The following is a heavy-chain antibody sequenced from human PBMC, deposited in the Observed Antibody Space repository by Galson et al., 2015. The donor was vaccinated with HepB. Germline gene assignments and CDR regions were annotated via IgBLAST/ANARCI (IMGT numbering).Heavy chain of an antibody. V-gene: IGHV1-58*01. CDR3: AASTPERRKITPRDYDYYYYMDV. J-gene: IGHJ6*03. CDR2: NVVGRGNT. CDR1: GFTFSDSA. D-gene: IGHD3-16*01. Sequence: SVKVSCKASGFTFSDSAVQWVRQARGQRPEWIGWNVVGRGNTNYAQKFQERVTITRDMSTTTVYMELSSLRSEDTAVYYCAASTPERRKITPRDYDYYYYMDVWGKGTTVTVSS.